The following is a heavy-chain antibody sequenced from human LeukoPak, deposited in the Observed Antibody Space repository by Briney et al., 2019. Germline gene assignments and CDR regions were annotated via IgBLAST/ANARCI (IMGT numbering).Heavy chain of an antibody. CDR2: IKTKAESYAT. V-gene: IGHV3-73*01. CDR1: GFTFSGSA. CDR3: TRLSGGNSDSYYYGLDV. Sequence: PGGSLRLSCAASGFTFSGSAIHWVRQASGKGLEWVARIKTKAESYATAYVASVKGRFTISRDDSKNTAYLQMDSLKTEETAMYYCTRLSGGNSDSYYYGLDVWGQGTTVTVSS. J-gene: IGHJ6*02. D-gene: IGHD4-23*01.